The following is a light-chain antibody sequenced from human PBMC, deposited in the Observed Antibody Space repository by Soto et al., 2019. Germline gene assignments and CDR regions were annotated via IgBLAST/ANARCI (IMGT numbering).Light chain of an antibody. J-gene: IGKJ4*01. V-gene: IGKV3-11*01. CDR1: QSISSH. CDR2: DAS. CDR3: QERSNWRLS. Sequence: EIVLTQYPATLSLSPGEGATLSCRASQSISSHLAWYQQKPGQAPRLLIYDASNRARGIPARFSGSGSRTDVTLTISSLEPEDFAVYYCQERSNWRLSFGGGTRVESK.